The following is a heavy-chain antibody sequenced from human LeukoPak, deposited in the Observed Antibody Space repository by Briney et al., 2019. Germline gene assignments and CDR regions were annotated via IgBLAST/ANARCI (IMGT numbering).Heavy chain of an antibody. D-gene: IGHD2-15*01. J-gene: IGHJ4*02. V-gene: IGHV3-23*01. CDR1: GFAVSSKF. CDR2: ISGSGGST. Sequence: PGGSLRLSCAASGFAVSSKFMSWVRQAPGKGLEWVSAISGSGGSTYYADSVKGRFTISRDNSKNTLYLQMNSLRAEDTAVYYCAKPVLLFDYWGQGTLVTVSS. CDR3: AKPVLLFDY.